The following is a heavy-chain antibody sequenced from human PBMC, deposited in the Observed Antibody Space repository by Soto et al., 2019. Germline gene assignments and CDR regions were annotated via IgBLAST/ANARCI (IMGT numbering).Heavy chain of an antibody. Sequence: QVQLQESGPGLVEPSEPLSLTCTVSGDSRGSSSWNWIRQPAGKGLEWIGRISATGRTSYMSSLKSRITLSVDTSKNQFSLNLKFVTAADTAVYFCARDQSGAADIWGQGTMVTVS. V-gene: IGHV4-4*07. CDR1: GDSRGSSS. CDR2: ISATGRT. D-gene: IGHD7-27*01. CDR3: ARDQSGAADI. J-gene: IGHJ3*02.